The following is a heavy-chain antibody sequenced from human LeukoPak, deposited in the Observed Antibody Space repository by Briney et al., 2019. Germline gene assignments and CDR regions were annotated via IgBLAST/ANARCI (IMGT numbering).Heavy chain of an antibody. Sequence: SVKVSCKASGGTFSSYAISWVRQAPGQGLEWMGGIIPIFDTANYAQKFQGRVTITTDESTSTAYMELSSLRSEDTAVYYCASGFTIWEPTALDYWGQGTLVTVSS. V-gene: IGHV1-69*05. D-gene: IGHD3-3*01. J-gene: IGHJ4*02. CDR1: GGTFSSYA. CDR2: IIPIFDTA. CDR3: ASGFTIWEPTALDY.